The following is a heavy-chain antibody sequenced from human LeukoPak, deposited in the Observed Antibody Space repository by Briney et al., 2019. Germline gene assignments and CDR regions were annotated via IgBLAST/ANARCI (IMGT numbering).Heavy chain of an antibody. D-gene: IGHD2-2*01. V-gene: IGHV4-61*02. J-gene: IGHJ6*03. Sequence: PSETLSLTCTVSGGSISSGGYYWSWIRQPAGKGLEWIGRMYTSGNTNYNPSLKSRATISVDTSKNQFSLELSSVTAADTAVYYCARVRGGRYCSSSSCPYYYYYMDVWGEGTTVTISS. CDR3: ARVRGGRYCSSSSCPYYYYYMDV. CDR2: MYTSGNT. CDR1: GGSISSGGYY.